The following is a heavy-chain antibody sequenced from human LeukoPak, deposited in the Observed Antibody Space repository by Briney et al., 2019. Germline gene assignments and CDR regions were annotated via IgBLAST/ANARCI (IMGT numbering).Heavy chain of an antibody. CDR1: GFTFSSYA. V-gene: IGHV3-23*01. D-gene: IGHD3-9*01. J-gene: IGHJ5*02. CDR3: AKDRQGPAGLRYFDWFLYNWFDP. Sequence: PGGSLRLSCAASGFTFSSYAMSWVRQAPGKGLEWVSAISGSGGSTYYADSVKGRFTISRDNSKNTLYLQMNSLRAEDTAVYYCAKDRQGPAGLRYFDWFLYNWFDPWGQGTLDTVSS. CDR2: ISGSGGST.